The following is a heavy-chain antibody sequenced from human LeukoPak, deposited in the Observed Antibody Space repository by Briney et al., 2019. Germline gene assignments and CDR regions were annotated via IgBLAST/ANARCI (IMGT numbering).Heavy chain of an antibody. CDR1: GYTFTSYG. Sequence: ASVKVSCKASGYTFTSYGISWLRQAPEQGPEWMGWISAYNGNTNYAQKLQGRVTMTTDTSTSTAYMELSSLRSEDTAVYYCATRPQYGDYPYYYYYGMDVWGQGTTVTVSS. V-gene: IGHV1-18*01. J-gene: IGHJ6*02. D-gene: IGHD4-17*01. CDR2: ISAYNGNT. CDR3: ATRPQYGDYPYYYYYGMDV.